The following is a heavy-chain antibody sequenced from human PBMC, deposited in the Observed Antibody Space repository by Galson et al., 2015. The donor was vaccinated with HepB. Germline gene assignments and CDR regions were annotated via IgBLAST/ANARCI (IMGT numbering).Heavy chain of an antibody. CDR2: ISYDGSNK. J-gene: IGHJ4*02. D-gene: IGHD5-12*01. CDR3: ARGGDSGYGGYDY. Sequence: SLRLSCAASGFTFSSYAMHWVRQAPGKGLEWVAVISYDGSNKYYADSVKGRFTISRDNSKNTLYLQMNSLRAEDTAVYYCARGGDSGYGGYDYWRQGTLVTVSS. CDR1: GFTFSSYA. V-gene: IGHV3-30*04.